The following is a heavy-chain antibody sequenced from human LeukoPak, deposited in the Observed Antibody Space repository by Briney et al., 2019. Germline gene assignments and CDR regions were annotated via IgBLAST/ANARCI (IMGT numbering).Heavy chain of an antibody. Sequence: PGGSLRLSCAASGFTFSGYYMSWIRQAPGKGLEWVAYISSSGSTIYYADSVKGRFTISRDNSKNSLYLQMNSLRAEDTAVYYCANDQEPLSYSPLCYHYGMDLWGQGTTVNVPS. V-gene: IGHV3-11*01. CDR1: GFTFSGYY. J-gene: IGHJ6*02. CDR2: ISSSGSTI. D-gene: IGHD3-16*01. CDR3: ANDQEPLSYSPLCYHYGMDL.